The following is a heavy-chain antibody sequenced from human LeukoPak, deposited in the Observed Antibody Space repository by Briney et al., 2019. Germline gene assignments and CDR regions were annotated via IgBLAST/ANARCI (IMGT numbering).Heavy chain of an antibody. CDR2: ISHDGSES. CDR3: AKGSKEVLFTRDHYMDV. J-gene: IGHJ6*03. V-gene: IGHV3-30-3*01. CDR1: GFTFSSHA. D-gene: IGHD3-3*01. Sequence: GGSLRLSCAASGFTFSSHAMVWVRQAPGKGLEWVSFISHDGSESFHTESVKGRFTISRDNFKNTLYLQMNSLRAEDTVVYYCAKGSKEVLFTRDHYMDVWGKGTTVTISS.